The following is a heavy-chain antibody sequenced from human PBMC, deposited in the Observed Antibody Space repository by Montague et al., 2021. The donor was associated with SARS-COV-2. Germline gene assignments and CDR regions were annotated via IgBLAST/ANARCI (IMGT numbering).Heavy chain of an antibody. V-gene: IGHV4-34*01. CDR2: IHPGGST. Sequence: SETLSLTCAVHGGSFSTYSWNWIRQPPGKGLEWIGEIHPGGSTNYNPSLKSRVTISADTSKNQFSLKLTSVAAADTAVYYCARLGDGVVPSPILGVGPYYSSYYMDGWGKGTTVTVSS. CDR3: ARLGDGVVPSPILGVGPYYSSYYMDG. J-gene: IGHJ6*03. D-gene: IGHD3-10*01. CDR1: GGSFSTYS.